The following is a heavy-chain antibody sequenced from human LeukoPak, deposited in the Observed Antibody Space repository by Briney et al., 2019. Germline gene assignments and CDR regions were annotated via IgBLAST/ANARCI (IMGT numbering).Heavy chain of an antibody. J-gene: IGHJ4*02. CDR2: INDGGSGK. V-gene: IGHV3-7*03. CDR1: GFVFSNYW. Sequence: GGSLRLSCAASGFVFSNYWMTWVRQAPGKGLEWVASINDGGSGKYYVDSVKGRFTISRDNAQKSLYLEMHSLRAEDTAVYYSARAVTSTEGYWGQGTLVTVSS. CDR3: ARAVTSTEGY. D-gene: IGHD4-17*01.